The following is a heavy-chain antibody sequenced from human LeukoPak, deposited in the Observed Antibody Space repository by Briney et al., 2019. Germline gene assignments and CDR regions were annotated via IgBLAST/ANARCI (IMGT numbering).Heavy chain of an antibody. D-gene: IGHD2-15*01. CDR2: IYPGDSDT. Sequence: GESLKISCKGSGYSFTSYWIGWVRQMPGKGLEWMGIIYPGDSDTRYSPSFQGQVTISADKSISTAYLQWSSLKASDTAMYYCARLGRDSGYCSGGSCPYYYYYYMDVWGKGTTVTVSS. J-gene: IGHJ6*03. V-gene: IGHV5-51*01. CDR3: ARLGRDSGYCSGGSCPYYYYYYMDV. CDR1: GYSFTSYW.